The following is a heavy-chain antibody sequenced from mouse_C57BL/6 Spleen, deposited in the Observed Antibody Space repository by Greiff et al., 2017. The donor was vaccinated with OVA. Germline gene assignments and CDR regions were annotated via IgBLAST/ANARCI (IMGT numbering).Heavy chain of an antibody. J-gene: IGHJ3*01. CDR2: ISYDGSN. CDR1: GYSITSGYY. V-gene: IGHV3-6*01. D-gene: IGHD2-4*01. CDR3: ARENYDYDVPFAY. Sequence: DVQLQESGPGLVKPSQSLSLTCSVTGYSITSGYYWNWIRQFPGNKLEWMGYISYDGSNNYNPSLKNRISITRDTSKNQFFLKLNSVTTEDTATYYCARENYDYDVPFAYWGQGTLVTVSA.